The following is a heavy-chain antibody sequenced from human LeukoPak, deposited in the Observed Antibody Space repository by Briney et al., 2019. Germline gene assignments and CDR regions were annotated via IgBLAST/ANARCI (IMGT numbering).Heavy chain of an antibody. J-gene: IGHJ4*01. CDR3: ARDFGGSRYFFDY. V-gene: IGHV3-33*01. D-gene: IGHD1-26*01. CDR1: GFTFSRYS. CDR2: IWSDGKNK. Sequence: GRSLRLSCEVSGFTFSRYSMHWVRQAPGKGLEWVAVIWSDGKNKYYSDSVKGRFTISRDNSKNTLSLQMNSLRAEDTAVYYCARDFGGSRYFFDYWGHGTLVTVSS.